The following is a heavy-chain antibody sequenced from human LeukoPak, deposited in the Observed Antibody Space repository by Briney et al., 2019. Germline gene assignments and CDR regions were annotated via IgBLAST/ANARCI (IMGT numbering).Heavy chain of an antibody. J-gene: IGHJ4*02. CDR1: GFPFSSYA. V-gene: IGHV3-23*01. Sequence: GGSLRLSCAASGFPFSSYAMSWARQAPGKGLQCVSSISSTSGSTFYADSVKGRFTISRDNSKNTLYLQMNSLRAEDTAVYYCAKGEKYYDFWSGYPPFDYWGQGTLVTVSS. CDR2: ISSTSGST. CDR3: AKGEKYYDFWSGYPPFDY. D-gene: IGHD3-3*01.